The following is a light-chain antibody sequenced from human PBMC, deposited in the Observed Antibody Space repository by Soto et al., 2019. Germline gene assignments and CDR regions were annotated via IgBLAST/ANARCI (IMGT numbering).Light chain of an antibody. V-gene: IGKV3-15*01. Sequence: EIVMTQSPATLSVSPGERATLSCRASQSVSSNFAWYQQKPGQAPRLLIYGASTRATGIPARFSGSGSGTDFTLTISRLQSEDFAVYYWQQYNNWPRTFGQGTKVEIK. CDR2: GAS. J-gene: IGKJ1*01. CDR1: QSVSSN. CDR3: QQYNNWPRT.